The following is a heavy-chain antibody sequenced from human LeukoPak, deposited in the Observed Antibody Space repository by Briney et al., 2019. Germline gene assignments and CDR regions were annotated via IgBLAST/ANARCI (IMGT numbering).Heavy chain of an antibody. V-gene: IGHV7-4-1*02. CDR2: INTNTGNP. CDR3: ATDLKKGDSGCFDY. D-gene: IGHD6-19*01. J-gene: IGHJ4*02. Sequence: ASVKVSCKAFGYTFTTYAMNWVRQAPGQGLEWMGWINTNTGNPTYAQGFTGRFVFSLDTSVSTAYLHISSLEAEDTAIYYCATDLKKGDSGCFDYWGQGTLVTVSS. CDR1: GYTFTTYA.